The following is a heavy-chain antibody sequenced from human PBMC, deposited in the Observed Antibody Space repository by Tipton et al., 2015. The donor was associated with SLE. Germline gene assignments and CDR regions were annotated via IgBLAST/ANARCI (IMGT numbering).Heavy chain of an antibody. CDR1: GGTISGSFYY. D-gene: IGHD4-11*01. V-gene: IGHV4-39*07. J-gene: IGHJ4*02. CDR3: ARQRLQPGGDYFDY. Sequence: LRLSCTVSGGTISGSFYYWGWIRQPPGKGLEWIVSVYFTGSTYNNPSLKSRVSVSVDTSKTQFSLKLSSVTAADTAVYYCARQRLQPGGDYFDYWGQGTLITVSS. CDR2: VYFTGST.